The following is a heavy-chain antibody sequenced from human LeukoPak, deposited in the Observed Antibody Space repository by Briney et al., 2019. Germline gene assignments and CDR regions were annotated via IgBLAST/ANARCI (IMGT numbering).Heavy chain of an antibody. D-gene: IGHD4-17*01. V-gene: IGHV6-1*01. Sequence: SQTLSLTFAISGDSDSCNSAAWNWIRQSPSRGLEWLGRTYYRSKWYNDYAVSVKSRITINPDTSKNQFSLQLNSVTPEDTAVYYCVRDLTVTTLRWFDPWGLETLVTVSS. CDR3: VRDLTVTTLRWFDP. CDR2: TYYRSKWYN. CDR1: GDSDSCNSAA. J-gene: IGHJ5*02.